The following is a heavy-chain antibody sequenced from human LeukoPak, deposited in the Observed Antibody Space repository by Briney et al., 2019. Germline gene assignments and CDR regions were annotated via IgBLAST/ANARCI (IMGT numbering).Heavy chain of an antibody. Sequence: GGSLKISCKGSGYRFTSYWIGWVREMPGEGLEWMGIIYPGDSDTRYSPSFQGQVTISADKSISTAYLQGSSLTAADTAMYYCARQDAAGWFDPWGQGTLVTVSS. CDR1: GYRFTSYW. CDR3: ARQDAAGWFDP. CDR2: IYPGDSDT. V-gene: IGHV5-51*01. J-gene: IGHJ5*02. D-gene: IGHD6-13*01.